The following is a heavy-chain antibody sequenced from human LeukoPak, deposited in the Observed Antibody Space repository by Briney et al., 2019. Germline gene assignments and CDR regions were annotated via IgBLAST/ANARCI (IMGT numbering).Heavy chain of an antibody. CDR3: ASSNYCTSTSCRRNYHYYYMDV. Sequence: SETLSLTCAVSGHSIGNGYYWGWIRHPPGKGLEWIGSIYHSGNSHYNPSLKSRVTMSVDTSKNQFSLKLTSVTAADTAVYYCASSNYCTSTSCRRNYHYYYMDVWGKGTSVTVSS. V-gene: IGHV4-38-2*01. J-gene: IGHJ6*03. CDR1: GHSIGNGYY. D-gene: IGHD2-2*01. CDR2: IYHSGNS.